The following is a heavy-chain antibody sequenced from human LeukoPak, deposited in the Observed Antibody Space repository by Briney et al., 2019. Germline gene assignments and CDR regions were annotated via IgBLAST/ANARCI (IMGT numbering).Heavy chain of an antibody. CDR1: GFTFSK. Sequence: GGSLRLSCAASGFTFSKMNWVRQAPGKGLEWVSYISSSGSTIYYADSVKGRFTISRDNAKNSLYLQMNSLRAEDTAVYYCAELGITMIGGVWGKGTTVTISS. D-gene: IGHD3-10*02. CDR2: ISSSGSTI. V-gene: IGHV3-48*03. CDR3: AELGITMIGGV. J-gene: IGHJ6*04.